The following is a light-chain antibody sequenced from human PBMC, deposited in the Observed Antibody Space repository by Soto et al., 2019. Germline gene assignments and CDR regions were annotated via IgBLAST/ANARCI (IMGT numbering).Light chain of an antibody. CDR2: RAS. CDR3: QQYDDYPLT. J-gene: IGKJ4*01. CDR1: QDIHNR. Sequence: DIHMTQSPSSLSASVGDRVIITCRASQDIHNRLGWFQQKSEKARKXLIYRASNLQSGVPSRFVGSGSGTAFTLTINNVQPEDCATYVCQQYDDYPLTFGGGTKVDIK. V-gene: IGKV1D-16*01.